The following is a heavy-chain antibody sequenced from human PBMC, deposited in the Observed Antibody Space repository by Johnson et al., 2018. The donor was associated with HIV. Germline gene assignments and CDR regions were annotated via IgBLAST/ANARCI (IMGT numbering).Heavy chain of an antibody. V-gene: IGHV3-66*01. Sequence: VQLVESGGGLVQPGGSLRLSCAASGFTVSSNYMSWVRQAPGKGLEWVAAIFSGGTTYYADPVKGRFTISRDNSKNTLYLQMNSLRAEDTAVYYCARACRDGYTCDAFDIWGQGTMVTVSS. J-gene: IGHJ3*02. CDR2: IFSGGTT. CDR3: ARACRDGYTCDAFDI. CDR1: GFTVSSNY. D-gene: IGHD5-24*01.